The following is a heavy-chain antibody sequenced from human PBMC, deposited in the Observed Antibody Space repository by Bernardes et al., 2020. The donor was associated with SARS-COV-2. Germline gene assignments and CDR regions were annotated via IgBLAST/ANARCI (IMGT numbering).Heavy chain of an antibody. Sequence: AAWQVCCKVSGYTLTELSMHWVRQAPGKGLEWMGGFAPEDGATIYAQKFQGRVTMTEDTSTDTAYMELSSLRSEDTAVYYCATSYGSGSYPYWGQGTLVTVSS. CDR3: ATSYGSGSYPY. V-gene: IGHV1-24*01. CDR1: GYTLTELS. D-gene: IGHD3-10*01. J-gene: IGHJ4*02. CDR2: FAPEDGAT.